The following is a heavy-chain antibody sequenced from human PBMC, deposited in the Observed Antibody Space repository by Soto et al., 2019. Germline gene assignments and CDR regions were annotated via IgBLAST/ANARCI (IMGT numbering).Heavy chain of an antibody. D-gene: IGHD2-2*01. CDR3: ARGNKYQLLYYYYYYMDV. CDR2: INHSGST. CDR1: GGSFSGYY. Sequence: SETLSLTCAVYGGSFSGYYWSWIRQPPGKGLEWIGEINHSGSTNYNPSLKSRVTISVDTSKNQFSLKLSSVTAADTAVYYCARGNKYQLLYYYYYYMDVWGKGTTVTVSS. J-gene: IGHJ6*03. V-gene: IGHV4-34*01.